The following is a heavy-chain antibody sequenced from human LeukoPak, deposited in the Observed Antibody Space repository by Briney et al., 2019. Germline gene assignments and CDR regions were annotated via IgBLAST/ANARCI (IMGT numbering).Heavy chain of an antibody. CDR1: GGSISSYY. J-gene: IGHJ4*02. V-gene: IGHV4-59*01. CDR2: IYKSGNT. CDR3: ARGNGYHYY. Sequence: SETLSLTCTVSGGSISSYYGSWIRQPPGKGLEWIGDIYKSGNTNYNPSLKSRATISVDTSKNQFSLKLSSVTAADTAVYYCARGNGYHYYWGQGTLVTVSS. D-gene: IGHD5-24*01.